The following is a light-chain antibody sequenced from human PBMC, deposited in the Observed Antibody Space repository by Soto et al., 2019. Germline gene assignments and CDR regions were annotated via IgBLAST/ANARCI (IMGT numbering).Light chain of an antibody. CDR3: QQYGSSSWT. V-gene: IGKV3-20*01. Sequence: EIVLTQSPGTLSLSPGERATLSCRASQSVSSSYLAWYQHKPGQAPRLLIYGASSRATGIPDRFSGSGSGTDFTLTISRLEPEDFAVYYCQQYGSSSWTFRQGTKVDVK. CDR2: GAS. J-gene: IGKJ1*01. CDR1: QSVSSSY.